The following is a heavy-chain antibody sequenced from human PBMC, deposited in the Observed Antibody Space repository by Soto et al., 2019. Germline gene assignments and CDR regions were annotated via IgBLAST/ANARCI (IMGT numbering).Heavy chain of an antibody. J-gene: IGHJ4*02. V-gene: IGHV3-7*03. CDR2: IKQDGSEK. Sequence: HPGGSLRLSCGTSGFTFRSYWMSWVRQAPGKGLEWVANIKQDGSEKQYVDSVKGRFTISRDNAKNSVYLQMNSLRAEDTAVYYCARAEDYDYWSGPPHYFDYWGQGTQVTVS. CDR3: ARAEDYDYWSGPPHYFDY. D-gene: IGHD3-3*01. CDR1: GFTFRSYW.